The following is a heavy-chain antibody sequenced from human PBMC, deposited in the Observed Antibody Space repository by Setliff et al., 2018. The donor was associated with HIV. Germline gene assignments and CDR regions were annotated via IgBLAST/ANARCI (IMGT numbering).Heavy chain of an antibody. CDR2: INQSGGI. V-gene: IGHV4-34*08. J-gene: IGHJ3*02. D-gene: IGHD5-12*01. CDR1: GLIFSSYE. CDR3: ATASGYDLFMGAFDI. Sequence: SETLRLSCAASGLIFSSYEMNWIRQPPGKGLEWIGEINQSGGINYNPSLKSRVTISIDTFKNQFSMKLYSVTAADTAVYYCATASGYDLFMGAFDIWGQGTMVTV.